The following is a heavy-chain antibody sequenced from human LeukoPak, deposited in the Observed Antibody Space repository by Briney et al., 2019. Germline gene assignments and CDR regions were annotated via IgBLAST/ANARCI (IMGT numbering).Heavy chain of an antibody. V-gene: IGHV5-51*01. CDR3: ARHSGYIRYCSSTSCPYYFDY. CDR1: GYSFTSYW. CDR2: IYPGDSDT. Sequence: GESLKISCKGSGYSFTSYWIGWERQMPGKGLEWMGIIYPGDSDTRYSPSFQGQVTISADKSISTAYLQWSSLKASDTAMYYCARHSGYIRYCSSTSCPYYFDYWGQGTLVTVSS. D-gene: IGHD2-2*01. J-gene: IGHJ4*02.